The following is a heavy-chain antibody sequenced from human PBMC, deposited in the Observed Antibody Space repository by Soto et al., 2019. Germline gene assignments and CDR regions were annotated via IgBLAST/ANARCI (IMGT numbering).Heavy chain of an antibody. Sequence: ASVKVSCKASGGTFSSYAISWVRQAPGQGLEWMGGIIPIFGTANYAQKFQGRVTITADESTSTAYMELSSLRSEDTAVYYCARGRTGIAAFDYWGQGTLVTVSS. D-gene: IGHD6-13*01. V-gene: IGHV1-69*13. CDR1: GGTFSSYA. J-gene: IGHJ4*02. CDR2: IIPIFGTA. CDR3: ARGRTGIAAFDY.